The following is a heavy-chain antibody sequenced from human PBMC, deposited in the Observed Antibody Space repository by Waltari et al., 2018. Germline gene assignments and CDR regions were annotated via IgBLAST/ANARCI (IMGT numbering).Heavy chain of an antibody. CDR2: ISGRGGST. Sequence: EVQLLESGGGLVQPGGSLRLSCAASGFTFSSYAMSWVRQAPGKGLEWVSSISGRGGSTYYADSVKGRFTIARDNSKNTLYLQMNSRRAEDTAVYYCAKAEFARGWYDYWGQGTLVTVSS. V-gene: IGHV3-23*01. CDR3: AKAEFARGWYDY. CDR1: GFTFSSYA. J-gene: IGHJ4*02. D-gene: IGHD6-19*01.